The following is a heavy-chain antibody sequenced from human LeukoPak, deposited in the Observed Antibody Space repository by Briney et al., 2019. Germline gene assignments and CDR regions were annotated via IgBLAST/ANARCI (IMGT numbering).Heavy chain of an antibody. Sequence: SETLSLTCNVSGDSISSSYWTWVRQPAGKGLEWIGHIYIRGSTNYNPSLKSRVTISVDTSKNQFSLKLSSVTAADTAVYYCARHLYAGGITMVRGVIILTPFDYWGQGTLVTVSS. J-gene: IGHJ4*02. CDR1: GDSISSSY. D-gene: IGHD3-10*01. CDR2: IYIRGST. CDR3: ARHLYAGGITMVRGVIILTPFDY. V-gene: IGHV4-4*08.